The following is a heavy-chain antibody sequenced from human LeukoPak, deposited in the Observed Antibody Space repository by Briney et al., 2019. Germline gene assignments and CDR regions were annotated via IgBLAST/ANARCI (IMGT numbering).Heavy chain of an antibody. D-gene: IGHD2-15*01. CDR1: GYTFTGYY. Sequence: ASVKVSCKASGYTFTGYYMHWVRQAPGQGFEWMGWINPNSGGTNYAQKFQGRVTMTRDTSISTAYMELSRLRSDDTAVYYCARAAGHCSGGSCYSGDYCGMDVWGQGTTVTVSS. CDR2: INPNSGGT. J-gene: IGHJ6*02. V-gene: IGHV1-2*02. CDR3: ARAAGHCSGGSCYSGDYCGMDV.